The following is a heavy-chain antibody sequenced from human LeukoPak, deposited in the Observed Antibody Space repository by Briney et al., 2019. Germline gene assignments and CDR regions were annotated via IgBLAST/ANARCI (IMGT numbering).Heavy chain of an antibody. Sequence: SEALSLTCTVSGGSISSYYWSWIRQPAGKGLEWIGRIYTSGNTNYNPSLKSRVTMSVDTSKNQFSLKLSSVTAADTAVYYCARENCSGGSCYRENWFDPWGQGTLVTVSS. CDR2: IYTSGNT. CDR3: ARENCSGGSCYRENWFDP. J-gene: IGHJ5*02. D-gene: IGHD2-15*01. CDR1: GGSISSYY. V-gene: IGHV4-4*07.